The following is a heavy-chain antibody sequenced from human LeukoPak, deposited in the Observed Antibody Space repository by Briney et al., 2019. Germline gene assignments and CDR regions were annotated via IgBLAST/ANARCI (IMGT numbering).Heavy chain of an antibody. Sequence: GASVKVSCKASGYTFTGYYMHWVRQAPGQGLELMGWINPNSGGTNYAQKFQGRVTMTRDTSISTAYMELSRLRSDDTAVYNCARAPLTIFGVVAQNWFDPWGQGTLVTVSS. CDR2: INPNSGGT. J-gene: IGHJ5*02. CDR3: ARAPLTIFGVVAQNWFDP. D-gene: IGHD3-3*01. CDR1: GYTFTGYY. V-gene: IGHV1-2*02.